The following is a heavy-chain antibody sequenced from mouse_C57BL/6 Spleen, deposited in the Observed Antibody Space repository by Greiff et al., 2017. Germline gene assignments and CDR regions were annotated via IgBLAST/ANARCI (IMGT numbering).Heavy chain of an antibody. J-gene: IGHJ4*01. CDR2: IYPTDSET. V-gene: IGHV1-61*01. CDR1: GYTFTSYW. CDR3: ARDPGAMDY. Sequence: QVQLQQPGAELVRPGSSVKLSCKASGYTFTSYWMDWVKQRPGQGLEWIGNIYPTDSETHYNQKFKNKAKLTVDKSASTAYMQLSSLTSEDSAVYYCARDPGAMDYWGQGTSVTVSS.